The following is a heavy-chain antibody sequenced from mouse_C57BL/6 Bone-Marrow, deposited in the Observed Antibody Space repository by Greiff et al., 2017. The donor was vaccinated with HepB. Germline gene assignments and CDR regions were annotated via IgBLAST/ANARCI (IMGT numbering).Heavy chain of an antibody. D-gene: IGHD1-1*01. V-gene: IGHV5-9-1*02. J-gene: IGHJ4*01. Sequence: DVHLVESGEGLVKPGGSLKLSCAASGFTFSSYAMSWVRQTPEKRLEWVAYISSGGDYIYYADTVKGRFTISRDNARNTLYLQMSSLKSEDTAMYYCTRDGEDYYRGDYWGQGTSVTVSS. CDR3: TRDGEDYYRGDY. CDR2: ISSGGDYI. CDR1: GFTFSSYA.